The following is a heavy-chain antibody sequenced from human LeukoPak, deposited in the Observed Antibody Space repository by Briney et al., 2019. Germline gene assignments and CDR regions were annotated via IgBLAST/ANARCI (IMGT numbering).Heavy chain of an antibody. CDR3: ARLPDEEQQLVDLDY. J-gene: IGHJ4*02. V-gene: IGHV4-39*01. D-gene: IGHD6-13*01. CDR1: GGSISSSSYY. CDR2: IYYSGST. Sequence: SQTLSLTCTVSGGSISSSSYYWGWIRQPPGKGLEWIGSIYYSGSTYYNPSLKSRVTISVDTSKNQFSLKLSSVTAADTAVYYCARLPDEEQQLVDLDYWGQGTLVTVSS.